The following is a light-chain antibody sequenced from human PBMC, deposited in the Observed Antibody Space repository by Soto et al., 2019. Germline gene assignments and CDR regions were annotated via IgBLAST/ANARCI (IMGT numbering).Light chain of an antibody. CDR3: QQSYRTPPIT. Sequence: DIQMTQSPSTRSASVGDRVTITCRASQSISSWLAWYQQKPGKAPKLLIYKASSLESGVPSRFSGSGSGTEFTLTISSLQPDDFATYYCQQSYRTPPITFGQGTRLEIK. J-gene: IGKJ5*01. CDR2: KAS. V-gene: IGKV1-5*03. CDR1: QSISSW.